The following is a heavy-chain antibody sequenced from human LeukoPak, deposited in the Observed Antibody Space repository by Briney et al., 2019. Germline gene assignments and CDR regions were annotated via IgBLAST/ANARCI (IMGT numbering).Heavy chain of an antibody. CDR2: INSDGGST. Sequence: PGGSLRLSCAASGFTFSSYSLNWVRQAPGKGLVWVSRINSDGGSTSYTDSVKGRFTISRDNAKNSLYLQMNSLRAEDTAVYYCARGTHYYNSSGYWDDGGDAFDIWGQGTMVTVSS. CDR3: ARGTHYYNSSGYWDDGGDAFDI. CDR1: GFTFSSYS. V-gene: IGHV3-74*01. J-gene: IGHJ3*02. D-gene: IGHD3-22*01.